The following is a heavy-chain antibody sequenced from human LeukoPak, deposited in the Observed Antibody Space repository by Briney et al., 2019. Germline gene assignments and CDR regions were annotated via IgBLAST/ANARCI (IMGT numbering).Heavy chain of an antibody. CDR1: GGSISSYY. Sequence: SETLSLTCTVSGGSISSYYWSWIRQPAGKGLEWIGRIYTSGSTNYNPSLKSRVTMSVDTSKNQFSLKLSSVTAADTAVCYCARDGLAYCGGDCYTNWFDPWGQGTLVTVSS. CDR3: ARDGLAYCGGDCYTNWFDP. D-gene: IGHD2-21*02. J-gene: IGHJ5*02. CDR2: IYTSGST. V-gene: IGHV4-4*07.